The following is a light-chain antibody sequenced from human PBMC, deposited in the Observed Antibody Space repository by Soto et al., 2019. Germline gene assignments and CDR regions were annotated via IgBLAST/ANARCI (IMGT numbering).Light chain of an antibody. V-gene: IGKV3-20*01. CDR3: QQYGTSPFT. J-gene: IGKJ3*01. CDR1: QRISRTY. CDR2: DAS. Sequence: EIVLTQSPGTLSLSPGERVTLSCRASQRISRTYLAWYQQTPGQAPRLLIYDASSRATGIPDRFSGSGSGTDFTLTISRLEPEDFAVYYCQQYGTSPFTFGPGTKVDIK.